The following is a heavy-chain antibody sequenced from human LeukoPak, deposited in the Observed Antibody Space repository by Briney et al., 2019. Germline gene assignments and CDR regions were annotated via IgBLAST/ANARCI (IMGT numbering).Heavy chain of an antibody. J-gene: IGHJ5*02. CDR2: IYYSGST. V-gene: IGHV4-31*03. Sequence: PSQTLSLTSTVSGGSISSGGYYWSWIRQHPGKGLEWIGYIYYSGSTYYNPSLKSRVTISVDTSRNQFSLKLSSVTAADTAVYYCARYRSDTKHGGFDPWGQGTLVTVSS. D-gene: IGHD2-15*01. CDR3: ARYRSDTKHGGFDP. CDR1: GGSISSGGYY.